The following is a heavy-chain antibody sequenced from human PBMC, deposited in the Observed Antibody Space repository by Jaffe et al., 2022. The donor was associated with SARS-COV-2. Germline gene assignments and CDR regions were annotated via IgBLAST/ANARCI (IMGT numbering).Heavy chain of an antibody. V-gene: IGHV3-23*01. CDR2: ISGSGGST. J-gene: IGHJ5*02. D-gene: IGHD6-13*01. Sequence: EVQLLESGGGLVQPGGSLRLSCAASGFTFSSYAMSWVRQAPGKGLEWVSAISGSGGSTYYADSVKGRFTISRDNSKNTLYLQMNSLRAEDTAVYYCAKDRVGHPASRPWQQLVLGWFDPWGQGTLVTVSS. CDR1: GFTFSSYA. CDR3: AKDRVGHPASRPWQQLVLGWFDP.